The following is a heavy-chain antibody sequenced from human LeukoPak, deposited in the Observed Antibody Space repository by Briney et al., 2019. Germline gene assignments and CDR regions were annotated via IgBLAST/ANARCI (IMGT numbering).Heavy chain of an antibody. CDR3: ARDAPQVPAAGVLAS. Sequence: PGGSLRLSCAASGFTVSDNYMSWVRQXPXKXLEWVSVMYSRGDTYYADSVKGRFTFSRDISKNTLYLQMNGLRTEDTAMYYCARDAPQVPAAGVLASWGQGTLVTVSS. V-gene: IGHV3-53*01. CDR2: MYSRGDT. D-gene: IGHD6-13*01. J-gene: IGHJ5*02. CDR1: GFTVSDNY.